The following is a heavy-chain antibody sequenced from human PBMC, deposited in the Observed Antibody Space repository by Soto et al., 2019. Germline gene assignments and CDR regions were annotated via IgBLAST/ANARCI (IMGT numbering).Heavy chain of an antibody. V-gene: IGHV3-23*01. Sequence: EVQLLESGGGLVQPGGSLRLSCAASGFTFSSYAMSWVRQAPGKGLEWGSAISGSGGSTYYADSVKGRFTISRDNSKNTLYLPMNSLRAEDTAVYYCANEGRRTAAATWGRRTWGRGTMVTVSS. CDR2: ISGSGGST. CDR1: GFTFSSYA. CDR3: ANEGRRTAAATWGRRT. J-gene: IGHJ3*01. D-gene: IGHD6-13*01.